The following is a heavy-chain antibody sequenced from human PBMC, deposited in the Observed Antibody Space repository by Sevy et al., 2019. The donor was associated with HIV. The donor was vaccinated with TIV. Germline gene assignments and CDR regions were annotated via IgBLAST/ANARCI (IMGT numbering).Heavy chain of an antibody. D-gene: IGHD3-22*01. CDR1: GYTFTSYY. Sequence: ASVKVSCKASGYTFTSYYIHWVRQAPGQGLEWMGIINPSGGSTSYAQKFQGRVTMTRDTSTSTVYMELSSRISEDTAVYYCARVYYYDYSGPGYWGQGTLVTVSS. J-gene: IGHJ4*02. CDR2: INPSGGST. CDR3: ARVYYYDYSGPGY. V-gene: IGHV1-46*01.